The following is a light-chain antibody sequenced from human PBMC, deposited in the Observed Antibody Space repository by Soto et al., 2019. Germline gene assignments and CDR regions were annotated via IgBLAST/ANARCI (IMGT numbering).Light chain of an antibody. J-gene: IGLJ2*01. V-gene: IGLV1-51*01. CDR2: DND. CDR3: GAWDGSLNTQV. CDR1: SSNIGNNY. Sequence: QSVLTQPPSVSAAPGQKVTISCSGSSSNIGNNYVSWYQQLPGTAPKLLIYDNDKRPSGIPDRFSGSKSGTSATLGITGLQTGDEDDYYCGAWDGSLNTQVCGGGTKLTVL.